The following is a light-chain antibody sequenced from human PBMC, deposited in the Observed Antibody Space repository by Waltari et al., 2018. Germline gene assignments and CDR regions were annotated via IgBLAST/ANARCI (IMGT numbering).Light chain of an antibody. CDR1: HSLLHCSNNDFY. J-gene: IGKJ2*01. Sequence: DIVMTPSPEYLAVSLGERATLHCKSSHSLLHCSNNDFYLTWYQQKPGQSPKLLVHSASTRESGVPDRFSGSGSGREFTLTISSLEAEDVAVYYCQQYYRIPYTFGQGTRLEIK. CDR3: QQYYRIPYT. V-gene: IGKV4-1*01. CDR2: SAS.